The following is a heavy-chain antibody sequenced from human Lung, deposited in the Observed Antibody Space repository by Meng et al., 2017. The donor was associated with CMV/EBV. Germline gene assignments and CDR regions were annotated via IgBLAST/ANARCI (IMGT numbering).Heavy chain of an antibody. V-gene: IGHV5-51*01. CDR1: GYRFTNYW. CDR3: AKLNGQMAAHY. J-gene: IGHJ4*02. D-gene: IGHD5-24*01. Sequence: GESLKISCKASGYRFTNYWIGWVRQMPGKGLEWMGIIYPGDSDTRYRPSFQGQVTISADKSITTAYLQWSSLKASDTAMYYCAKLNGQMAAHYWGQGTLVTVSS. CDR2: IYPGDSDT.